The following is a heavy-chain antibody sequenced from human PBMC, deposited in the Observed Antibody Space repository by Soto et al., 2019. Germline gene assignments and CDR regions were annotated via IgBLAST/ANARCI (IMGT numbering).Heavy chain of an antibody. V-gene: IGHV3-23*01. J-gene: IGHJ4*02. D-gene: IGHD6-13*01. CDR3: WVYYAIPVDY. CDR2: ISGSGGST. CDR1: GFTFSSYA. Sequence: GGSLRLSCAASGFTFSSYAMSWVRQAPGKGREWVSAISGSGGSTYYADSVKGRFTISRDNSKNTLYLQMNSLRAEDTAVYYCWVYYAIPVDYWGQGTLVTVSS.